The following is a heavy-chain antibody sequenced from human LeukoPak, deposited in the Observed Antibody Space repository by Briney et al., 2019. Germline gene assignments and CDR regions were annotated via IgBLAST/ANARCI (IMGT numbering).Heavy chain of an antibody. Sequence: SGGSLRLSCAASGFTFSTYAMSWVRQAPGKGLEWVSSITGDGYTTYYADSVKGRFTVSRDDSKNTLFLQMNSLRAEDTAVYYCATMTTMTTPDYWGQGTLVTVSS. J-gene: IGHJ4*02. D-gene: IGHD4-11*01. CDR2: ITGDGYTT. V-gene: IGHV3-23*01. CDR3: ATMTTMTTPDY. CDR1: GFTFSTYA.